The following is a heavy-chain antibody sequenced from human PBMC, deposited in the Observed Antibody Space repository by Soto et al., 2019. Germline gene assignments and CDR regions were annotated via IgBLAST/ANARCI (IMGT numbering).Heavy chain of an antibody. J-gene: IGHJ4*02. CDR2: IRQDGGAQ. Sequence: EVQLVESGGGLAQPGGSLRLSCVASGFTFTTYWMSWVRQAPGKGLEWVANIRQDGGAQYYVDSVKGRFTISRDNAKNSRYRQMDSLRAEDTAVYYCVRGGHGSGSYLGSYWGQGILVTVSS. V-gene: IGHV3-7*03. CDR3: VRGGHGSGSYLGSY. CDR1: GFTFTTYW. D-gene: IGHD3-10*01.